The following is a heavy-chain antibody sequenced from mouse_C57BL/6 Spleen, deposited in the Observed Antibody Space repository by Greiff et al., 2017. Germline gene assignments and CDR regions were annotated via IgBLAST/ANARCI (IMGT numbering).Heavy chain of an antibody. CDR3: ARMGSTGTDYAMDD. D-gene: IGHD4-1*02. J-gene: IGHJ4*01. Sequence: VKLQQSGAELVKPGASVKLSCKASGYTFTSYWMHWVKQRPVRGLEWIGRIDPNSGGTKYNEKFKSKATLTVDKPSSTAYMQLSSLTSEDSAVXYCARMGSTGTDYAMDDWGTGTSVTVSS. CDR2: IDPNSGGT. V-gene: IGHV1-72*01. CDR1: GYTFTSYW.